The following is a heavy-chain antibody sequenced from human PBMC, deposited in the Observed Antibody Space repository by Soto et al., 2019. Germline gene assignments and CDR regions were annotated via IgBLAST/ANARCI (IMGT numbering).Heavy chain of an antibody. CDR3: ARQVSRYDFWSGKSPRYYYYGMDV. CDR1: GGSLSSSSYY. J-gene: IGHJ6*02. D-gene: IGHD3-3*01. V-gene: IGHV4-39*01. Sequence: PSETLSLTCTVSGGSLSSSSYYWGWLRQPPGKGLEWIGSIYYSGSTYYNPSLKSRVTISVDTSKNQFSLKLSSVTAADTAVYYCARQVSRYDFWSGKSPRYYYYGMDVWGQGTTVTVSS. CDR2: IYYSGST.